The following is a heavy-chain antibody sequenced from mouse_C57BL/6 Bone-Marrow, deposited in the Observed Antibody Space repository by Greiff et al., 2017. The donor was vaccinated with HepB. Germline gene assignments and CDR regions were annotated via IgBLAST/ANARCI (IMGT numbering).Heavy chain of an antibody. Sequence: VQLQESGAELARPGASVKLSCKASGYTFTSYGISWVKQRTGQGLEWIGEIYPRSGNTYYNEKFKGKATLTADKSSSTAYMELRSLTSEDSAVYFCERFDYYGSSDVAMDYWGQGTSVTVSS. CDR3: ERFDYYGSSDVAMDY. CDR1: GYTFTSYG. CDR2: IYPRSGNT. J-gene: IGHJ4*01. D-gene: IGHD1-1*01. V-gene: IGHV1-81*01.